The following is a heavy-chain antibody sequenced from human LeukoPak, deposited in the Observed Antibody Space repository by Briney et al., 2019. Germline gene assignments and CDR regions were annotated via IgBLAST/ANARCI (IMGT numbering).Heavy chain of an antibody. V-gene: IGHV3-7*03. CDR2: INHNGNVN. CDR3: ARGCGLYV. J-gene: IGHJ6*02. D-gene: IGHD2-8*01. CDR1: GFTFSSYA. Sequence: PGGSLRLSCAASGFTFSSYAMSWVRQARGKGLEWVASINHNGNVNYYVDSVKGRFTISSDNAKNSLYLQMSNLRAEDTAVYFCARGCGLYVWGQGATVTVSS.